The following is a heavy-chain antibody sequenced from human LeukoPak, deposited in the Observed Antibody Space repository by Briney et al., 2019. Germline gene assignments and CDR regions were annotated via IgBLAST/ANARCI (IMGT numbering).Heavy chain of an antibody. CDR2: ISYSGST. J-gene: IGHJ4*02. CDR3: ARWYSSGWAFDY. D-gene: IGHD6-19*01. CDR1: GGSISRSTYY. Sequence: PSETLSLTCTVSGGSISRSTYYWGWIRQPPGMGLEWIGSISYSGSTYYNSSLKSRVTISSDTSRNQFSLKLSSVTAADTAVYYCARWYSSGWAFDYWGQGTLVTVSS. V-gene: IGHV4-39*01.